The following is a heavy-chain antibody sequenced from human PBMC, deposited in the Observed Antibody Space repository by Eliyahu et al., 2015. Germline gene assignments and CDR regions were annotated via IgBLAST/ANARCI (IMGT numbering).Heavy chain of an antibody. CDR3: ARVALSSTSWTFDY. CDR2: IYYSGST. J-gene: IGHJ4*02. V-gene: IGHV4-59*01. Sequence: QVQLQESGPGLVKPSETLSLTCTVSGGSISSYYWSWIRQPPGKGLEWIGYIYYSGSTNYNPSLKSRVTISVDTSKNQFSLKLSSVTAADTAVYYCARVALSSTSWTFDYWGQGTLVTVSS. D-gene: IGHD2-2*01. CDR1: GGSISSYY.